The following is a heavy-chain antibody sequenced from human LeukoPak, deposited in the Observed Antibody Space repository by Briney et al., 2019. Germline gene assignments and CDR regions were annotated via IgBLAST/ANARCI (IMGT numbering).Heavy chain of an antibody. V-gene: IGHV3-48*03. CDR2: ISSSGSTI. CDR1: GFTFSTYE. D-gene: IGHD6-6*01. CDR3: AGNCYSSSSYVDF. J-gene: IGHJ1*01. Sequence: GGSLRLSCAASGFTFSTYEMNWVRQAPGKGLEWVSYISSSGSTIYYADSVKGRFTISRDNAKNSLYLQMKSLRAEDTAVYYCAGNCYSSSSYVDFWGQGTRVTVSS.